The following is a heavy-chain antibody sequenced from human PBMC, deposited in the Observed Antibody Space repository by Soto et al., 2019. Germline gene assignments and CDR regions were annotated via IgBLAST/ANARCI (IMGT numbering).Heavy chain of an antibody. V-gene: IGHV7-4-1*01. D-gene: IGHD6-13*01. CDR2: INTNTGNP. J-gene: IGHJ6*02. CDR1: GYTFTSYA. Sequence: ASVRVSCKASGYTFTSYAMSWVRQAPGQGLEWMGWINTNTGNPTYAQGFTGRFVFSLDTSVSTAYLQICSLKAEDTAVYYCARVYSSSWYDYYYYGMDVWGQGTTVTVSS. CDR3: ARVYSSSWYDYYYYGMDV.